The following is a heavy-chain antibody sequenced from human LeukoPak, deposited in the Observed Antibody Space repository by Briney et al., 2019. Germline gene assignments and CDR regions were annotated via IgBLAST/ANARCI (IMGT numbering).Heavy chain of an antibody. Sequence: ASVKVSCKASGYTFTNNYLHWVRQAPGQGLEWMGVIYPRDGSTSYAQNFQGRVTMTRDTSTSTVYMELSSLRSEDTAVYYCARDLDRRIAAAGLYWGQGTLVTVSS. D-gene: IGHD6-13*01. CDR2: IYPRDGST. J-gene: IGHJ4*02. CDR1: GYTFTNNY. V-gene: IGHV1-46*01. CDR3: ARDLDRRIAAAGLY.